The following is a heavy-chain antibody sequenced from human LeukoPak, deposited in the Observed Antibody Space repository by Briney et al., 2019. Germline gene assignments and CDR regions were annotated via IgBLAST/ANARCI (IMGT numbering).Heavy chain of an antibody. D-gene: IGHD2-2*01. V-gene: IGHV3-11*01. CDR3: ARDRDCGTTTCSVDY. CDR2: ITNSGSTI. J-gene: IGHJ4*02. CDR1: GFSFSDYY. Sequence: GGSLRLSCAASGFSFSDYYMSWVRQAPGKGLEWISYITNSGSTIYYAESVKGRFIISRDDAKNSLYLQMNNLRAEDTAVYYCARDRDCGTTTCSVDYWGQGTLVTVSP.